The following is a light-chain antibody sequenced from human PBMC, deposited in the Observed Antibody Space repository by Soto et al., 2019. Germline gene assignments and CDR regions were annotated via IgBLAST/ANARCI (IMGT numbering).Light chain of an antibody. V-gene: IGLV2-14*01. CDR3: SSYTSSSTYG. CDR1: SSDVGGYNY. CDR2: DVS. J-gene: IGLJ1*01. Sequence: QSVLTQPASVSGSPGQSITISCAGTSSDVGGYNYVSWYQQYPGKAPKLMIYDVSNRPSGVSNRFSGSKSGNTASLTISRLQAEDEADYYCSSYTSSSTYGFGTGTKLTVL.